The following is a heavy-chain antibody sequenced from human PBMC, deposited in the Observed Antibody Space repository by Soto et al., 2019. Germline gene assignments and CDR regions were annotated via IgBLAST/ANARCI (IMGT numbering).Heavy chain of an antibody. Sequence: PSATMSLTCNVSGGSISSSSYYWGWIRQPPGKGLEWIGSIYYSGSTYYNPSLKSRVTISVDTSKNQFSLKLSSVTAADTAVYYCARRHNDPRGIWFDPLGQGTLLTVSA. CDR1: GGSISSSSYY. CDR2: IYYSGST. D-gene: IGHD1-1*01. V-gene: IGHV4-39*01. J-gene: IGHJ5*02. CDR3: ARRHNDPRGIWFDP.